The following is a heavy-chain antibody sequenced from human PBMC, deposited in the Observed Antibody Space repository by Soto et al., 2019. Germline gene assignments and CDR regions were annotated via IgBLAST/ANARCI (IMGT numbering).Heavy chain of an antibody. CDR2: THSGGST. Sequence: EVQLVESGGGLVQPGGSLGLSCAASGFTVSRNYMSWVRQAPGKGLEWVSVTHSGGSTYYADSVKGRFTISRDNFKNTLYVQMNSLRAEDTAVYYCARLIHGGYGDYSFDIWGQGTMVTVSS. D-gene: IGHD4-17*01. CDR3: ARLIHGGYGDYSFDI. CDR1: GFTVSRNY. J-gene: IGHJ3*02. V-gene: IGHV3-66*04.